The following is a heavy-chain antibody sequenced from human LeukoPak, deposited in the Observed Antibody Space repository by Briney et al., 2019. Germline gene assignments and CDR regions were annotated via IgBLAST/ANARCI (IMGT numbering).Heavy chain of an antibody. Sequence: SETLSLTCTVSGGSISSYYWGWIRQPPGKGLEWIGYISDSGSTYYTPSLKTRATMSADTSKNQLSLRLVSVTAADMAVYYCARQGYCSGGTCYALFGPWGQGTLVIVSS. V-gene: IGHV4-59*08. D-gene: IGHD2-15*01. CDR1: GGSISSYY. J-gene: IGHJ5*02. CDR2: ISDSGST. CDR3: ARQGYCSGGTCYALFGP.